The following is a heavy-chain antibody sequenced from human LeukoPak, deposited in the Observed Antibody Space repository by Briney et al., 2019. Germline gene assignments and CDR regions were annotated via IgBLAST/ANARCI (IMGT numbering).Heavy chain of an antibody. J-gene: IGHJ4*02. CDR3: ARRRYYGSGSYAPFDY. V-gene: IGHV5-51*01. D-gene: IGHD3-10*01. CDR1: GYSFTSYW. Sequence: GESLKISCKGSGYSFTSYWIGWVRQMPGKGLEWMGIIYPGDSDTRYSPSFQGQVTISADRSISTAYLQWSSLKASDTAMYYCARRRYYGSGSYAPFDYWGQGTLVTVSS. CDR2: IYPGDSDT.